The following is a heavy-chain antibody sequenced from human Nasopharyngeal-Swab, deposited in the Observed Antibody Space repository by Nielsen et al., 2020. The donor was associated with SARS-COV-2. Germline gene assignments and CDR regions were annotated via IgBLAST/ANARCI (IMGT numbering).Heavy chain of an antibody. CDR1: GYTLTELS. D-gene: IGHD5-24*01. V-gene: IGHV1-24*01. J-gene: IGHJ4*02. CDR3: ARASRTINDY. Sequence: ASVKVSCKVSGYTLTELSMHWVRQAPGKGLEWMGGFDPEDGETIYAQKFQGRVTMTTDTSTSTAYMELRSLRSDDTAVYYCARASRTINDYWGQGTLVTVSS. CDR2: FDPEDGET.